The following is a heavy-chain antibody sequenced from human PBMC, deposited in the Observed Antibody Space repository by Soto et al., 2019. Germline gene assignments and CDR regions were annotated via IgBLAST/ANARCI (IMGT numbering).Heavy chain of an antibody. CDR2: IIPIFGTA. D-gene: IGHD3-22*01. J-gene: IGHJ5*02. Sequence: QVQLVQSGAEVKKPGSSVKVSCKASGGTFSSYAISWVRQAPGQGLEWMGGIIPIFGTANYAQKFQGRVTITADEYTSTAYMELSSLRSEDTAVYYCARAVVPYYYDSSGYYYWFDPWGQGTLVTVSS. CDR1: GGTFSSYA. V-gene: IGHV1-69*01. CDR3: ARAVVPYYYDSSGYYYWFDP.